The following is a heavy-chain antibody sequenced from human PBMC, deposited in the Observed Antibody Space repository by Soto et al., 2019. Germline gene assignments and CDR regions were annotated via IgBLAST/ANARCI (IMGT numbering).Heavy chain of an antibody. D-gene: IGHD3-10*01. Sequence: PGGSLRLSCASSRFTFNSSVIPWVRKAPGKGLEWVAVISYDGSNKYYADSVKGRFTISRDNSKNTLYLQMNSLRAEDTAVYYCAKDHYYGSGSYYNGDDYYGMDVWGQGTTVTVSS. CDR3: AKDHYYGSGSYYNGDDYYGMDV. V-gene: IGHV3-30*18. J-gene: IGHJ6*02. CDR2: ISYDGSNK. CDR1: RFTFNSSV.